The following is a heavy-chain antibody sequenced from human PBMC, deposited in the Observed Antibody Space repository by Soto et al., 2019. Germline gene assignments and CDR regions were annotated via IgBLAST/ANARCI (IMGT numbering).Heavy chain of an antibody. V-gene: IGHV1-18*01. CDR2: ISVYNGNT. J-gene: IGHJ4*02. CDR3: ARAGQYYDASGYAD. Sequence: QVKLVQSGTEVKKPGASIKVSCKASGYSFVTSGMTWVRQAPGQGLEWMGWISVYNGNTNYDQKLQDRVTMTTDTSTNTAYLEVRILRSDDTAVYYCARAGQYYDASGYADWGQGTLVTVSS. D-gene: IGHD3-22*01. CDR1: GYSFVTSG.